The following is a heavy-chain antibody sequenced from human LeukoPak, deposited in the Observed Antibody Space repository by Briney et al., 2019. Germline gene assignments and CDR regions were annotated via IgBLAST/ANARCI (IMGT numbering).Heavy chain of an antibody. V-gene: IGHV3-48*01. Sequence: GGSLRLSCAASGFTFSSYSMNWVRQAPGKGLEWVSYISSSGSTIYYADSVKGRFTISRDNAKNSLYLQMNSLRVEDTAVYYCARVRGSSLSYYYMDVWGKGTTVTVSS. CDR1: GFTFSSYS. CDR2: ISSSGSTI. D-gene: IGHD6-13*01. J-gene: IGHJ6*03. CDR3: ARVRGSSLSYYYMDV.